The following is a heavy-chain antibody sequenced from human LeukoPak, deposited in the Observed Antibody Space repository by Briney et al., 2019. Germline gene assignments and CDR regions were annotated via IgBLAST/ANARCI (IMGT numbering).Heavy chain of an antibody. D-gene: IGHD6-19*01. J-gene: IGHJ4*02. CDR3: ARVGYSSGWYGPHFDY. CDR1: GFTFSSYS. CDR2: ISSSSSYI. Sequence: GGSLRLSCAASGFTFSSYSMNWVRQAPGKGLEWVSSISSSSSYIYYADSVKGRFTISRDNAKNSLYLQMNSLRAEDTAVYYCARVGYSSGWYGPHFDYWGQGTLVTVSS. V-gene: IGHV3-21*01.